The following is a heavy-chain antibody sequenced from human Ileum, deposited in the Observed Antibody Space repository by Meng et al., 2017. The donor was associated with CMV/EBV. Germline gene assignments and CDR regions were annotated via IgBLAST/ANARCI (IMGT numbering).Heavy chain of an antibody. CDR3: ARALRGRIMEVSFDS. V-gene: IGHV4-4*07. D-gene: IGHD2-8*02. Sequence: QVQPQEPGPGLVKPSETLSLTCSVSGGSMKSYYWSWIRQPAGKGLEWIGRIYSSGNTNYNPSLESRVSMSVDMSKNQFSLKLRSVTAADTAVYFCARALRGRIMEVSFDSWGQGTLVTVSS. CDR2: IYSSGNT. J-gene: IGHJ4*02. CDR1: GGSMKSYY.